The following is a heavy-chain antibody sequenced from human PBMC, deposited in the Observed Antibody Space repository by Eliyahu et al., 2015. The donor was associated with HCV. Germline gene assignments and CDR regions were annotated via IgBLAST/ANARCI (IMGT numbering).Heavy chain of an antibody. J-gene: IGHJ4*02. D-gene: IGHD3-10*01. CDR3: ATYFYTSATYRNFDH. Sequence: EVQLLESGGGLVQPGGSLRLSCAASGFTFXSYVMTWVRQAPGKGLEWVSTIIASGGATYYADSVKGRFTISRDNSKNTLYLQMNSLRAEDTALYYCATYFYTSATYRNFDHWGQGTLVTVSS. CDR2: IIASGGAT. V-gene: IGHV3-23*01. CDR1: GFTFXSYV.